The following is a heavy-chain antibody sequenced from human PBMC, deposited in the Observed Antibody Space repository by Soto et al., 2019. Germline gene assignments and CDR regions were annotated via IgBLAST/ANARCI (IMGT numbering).Heavy chain of an antibody. CDR3: AKVVVAANHFDY. CDR2: ISYDGSNK. D-gene: IGHD2-15*01. CDR1: GFTFSSCA. J-gene: IGHJ4*02. Sequence: GGSLRLSCAASGFTFSSCAMHWVRQAPGKGLEWVAVISYDGSNKYYADSVKGRFTISRDNSKNTLYLQMNSLRAEDTAVYYCAKVVVAANHFDYWGQGTLVTVSS. V-gene: IGHV3-30-3*01.